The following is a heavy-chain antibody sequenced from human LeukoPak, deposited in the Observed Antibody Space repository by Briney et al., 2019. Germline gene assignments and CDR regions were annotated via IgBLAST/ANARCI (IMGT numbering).Heavy chain of an antibody. CDR2: LNWNGGST. D-gene: IGHD6-19*01. V-gene: IGHV3-20*01. CDR1: GFTFDDYR. CDR3: AAVAGRGYYYYGMDV. Sequence: GGSLRLSCAASGFTFDDYRMSWVRQAPGKGLEWVSGLNWNGGSTGYADSVKGRFTISRDNAKNSLYLQMNSLRAEDTALYHCAAVAGRGYYYYGMDVWGQGTTVTVSS. J-gene: IGHJ6*02.